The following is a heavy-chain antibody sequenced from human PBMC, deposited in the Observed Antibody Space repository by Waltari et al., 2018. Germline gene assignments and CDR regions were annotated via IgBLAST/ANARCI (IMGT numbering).Heavy chain of an antibody. V-gene: IGHV3-21*01. Sequence: EVQLVASGGGLVKRGGSLSPTRAASGFTLSSYSLTWVRQAPGKGLEWIQSISSTGTYTHYADSVKGRFTISRDNAKNSLYLQMNSLRAEDTGVYWCATGGWGFYLDNWGQGTLVTFSS. CDR3: ATGGWGFYLDN. CDR2: ISSTGTYT. J-gene: IGHJ4*02. D-gene: IGHD7-27*01. CDR1: GFTLSSYS.